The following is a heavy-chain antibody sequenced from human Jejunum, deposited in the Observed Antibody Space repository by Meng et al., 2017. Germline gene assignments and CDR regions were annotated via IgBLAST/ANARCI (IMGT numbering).Heavy chain of an antibody. J-gene: IGHJ4*02. Sequence: QVQLVQAGAEVKKPGASVKVSCKASGYTFTDYYIHWVRQAPGQGLEWLGRINPYNGDTTYAQNFQGRVTMTRDTSITTAYMSLNSLTSDDTDVFYYARDCSTASCSDYWGQGTLVTVSS. CDR1: GYTFTDYY. D-gene: IGHD2-2*01. CDR2: INPYNGDT. V-gene: IGHV1-2*05. CDR3: ARDCSTASCSDY.